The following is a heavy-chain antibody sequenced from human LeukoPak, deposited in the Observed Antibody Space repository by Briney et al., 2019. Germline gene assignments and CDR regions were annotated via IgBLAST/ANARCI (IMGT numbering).Heavy chain of an antibody. J-gene: IGHJ4*02. D-gene: IGHD6-19*01. CDR3: VKDLGQQWLVSYFDY. CDR2: ISSNGGST. Sequence: PGGSLRLSCSASGFTFSSYAMHWVRQAPGKGQEYVSAISSNGGSTYYADSVKGRFTISRDNSKNTLYLQMSSLRAEDTAVYYCVKDLGQQWLVSYFDYWGQGTLVTVSS. CDR1: GFTFSSYA. V-gene: IGHV3-64D*06.